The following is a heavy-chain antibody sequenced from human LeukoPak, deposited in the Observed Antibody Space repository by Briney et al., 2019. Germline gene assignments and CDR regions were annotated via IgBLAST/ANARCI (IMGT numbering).Heavy chain of an antibody. CDR2: IRYDGSNK. J-gene: IGHJ4*02. V-gene: IGHV3-30*02. CDR1: GFTFSSYG. CDR3: ARKGASDY. Sequence: GGSLRLSCAASGFTFSSYGMHWVRQAPGKGLEWVAFIRYDGSNKYYADSVKGRFTISRDNSKNTLYLQMNSLTSEDTAVYYCARKGASDYWGQGTLVTVSS.